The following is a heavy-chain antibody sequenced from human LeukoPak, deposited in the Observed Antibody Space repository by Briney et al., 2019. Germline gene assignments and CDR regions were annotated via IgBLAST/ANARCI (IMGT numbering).Heavy chain of an antibody. CDR2: ISSSSSYI. CDR3: ASPPAGPDAFDI. CDR1: GFTFSSYS. D-gene: IGHD6-13*01. J-gene: IGHJ3*02. Sequence: GGSLRLSCAASGFTFSSYSMNWVRQAPGKGLEWASSISSSSSYIYYADSVKGRFTISRDSAKNSLYLQMNSLRAEDPAVYYCASPPAGPDAFDIWGQGTMVTVSS. V-gene: IGHV3-21*01.